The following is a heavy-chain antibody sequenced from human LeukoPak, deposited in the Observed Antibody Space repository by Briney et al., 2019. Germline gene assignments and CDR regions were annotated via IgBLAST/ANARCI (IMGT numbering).Heavy chain of an antibody. CDR3: AMSGWYSKEYYFDY. D-gene: IGHD6-19*01. CDR2: ITTGDGNT. Sequence: GGSLRLSCTASGFTFSSYTMTWVRQAPGKGLKWVSTITTGDGNTYYADSVKGRFTVSRDDSKNTLYLQMNSLRAEDTAVYYCAMSGWYSKEYYFDYWGQGTLVTVSS. V-gene: IGHV3-23*01. J-gene: IGHJ4*02. CDR1: GFTFSSYT.